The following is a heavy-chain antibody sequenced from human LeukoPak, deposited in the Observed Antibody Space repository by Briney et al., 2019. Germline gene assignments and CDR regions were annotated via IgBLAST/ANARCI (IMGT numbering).Heavy chain of an antibody. CDR1: GGTFSRFG. D-gene: IGHD3-3*01. J-gene: IGHJ3*02. CDR3: ARDRGRSTTIFGVIVSNDAFDI. V-gene: IGHV1-69*06. CDR2: IIPMYATA. Sequence: ASVKVSCKTSGGTFSRFGISWVRQAPGQGLEWVGGIIPMYATAGYAQKFQGRVRITADKSTSSAYMELSSLRSEDTAVYYCARDRGRSTTIFGVIVSNDAFDIWGQGTMVTVSS.